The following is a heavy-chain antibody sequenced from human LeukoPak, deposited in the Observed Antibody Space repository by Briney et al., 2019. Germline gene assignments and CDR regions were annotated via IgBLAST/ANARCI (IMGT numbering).Heavy chain of an antibody. CDR1: GYTFTSYG. D-gene: IGHD3-22*01. Sequence: GASVKVSCKXSGYTFTSYGISWVRQTPGQGLEWMGWISAYNGNTNYAQKLQGRVTMTTDTSTSTAYMELRSLRSDDTAVYYCAIVMYYYDSSGYLDYWGQGTLVTVSS. CDR2: ISAYNGNT. CDR3: AIVMYYYDSSGYLDY. J-gene: IGHJ4*02. V-gene: IGHV1-18*01.